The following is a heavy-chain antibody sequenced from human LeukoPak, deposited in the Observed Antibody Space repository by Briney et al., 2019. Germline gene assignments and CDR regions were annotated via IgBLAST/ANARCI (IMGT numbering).Heavy chain of an antibody. CDR3: AGDHGSSGYLY. J-gene: IGHJ4*02. CDR2: INPGGST. CDR1: GGSFSGYY. V-gene: IGHV4-34*01. D-gene: IGHD3-22*01. Sequence: SETLSLTCAFYGGSFSGYYWSWIRQSPGKGLEWIGDINPGGSTNYNPSLKSRVIVSVDTSKNQLSLKLTSVTAADTAVYYCAGDHGSSGYLYWGQGILVTVSP.